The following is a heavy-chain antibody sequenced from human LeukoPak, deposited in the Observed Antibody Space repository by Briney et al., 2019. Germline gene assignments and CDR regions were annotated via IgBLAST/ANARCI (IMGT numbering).Heavy chain of an antibody. J-gene: IGHJ4*02. CDR3: AREGNWNNFDY. V-gene: IGHV3-48*03. Sequence: GGSLRLSCAASGFTFSNYEMNWVRQAPGKGLLWGSYISGSAGTLYYADSVKGRFTTSRDNAKKSLYLQMNSLRAEDTAVYYCAREGNWNNFDYWGQGTLVTVSS. CDR2: ISGSAGTL. CDR1: GFTFSNYE. D-gene: IGHD1-1*01.